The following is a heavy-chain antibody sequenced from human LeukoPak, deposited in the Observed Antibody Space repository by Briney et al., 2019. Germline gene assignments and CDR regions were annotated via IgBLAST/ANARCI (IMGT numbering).Heavy chain of an antibody. J-gene: IGHJ6*03. CDR3: AREQHGSHWPAHYYYMDG. V-gene: IGHV4-61*08. D-gene: IGHD1-1*01. Sequence: PSETLSLTCTVSGASISGSGYYWGWIRQPPGKGLEWIGYISYNGSTTYNPSLKSRVTMFVDTSNNQLSLRLTSVTAADTAVYHCAREQHGSHWPAHYYYMDGWGKGTTVTISS. CDR2: ISYNGST. CDR1: GASISGSGYY.